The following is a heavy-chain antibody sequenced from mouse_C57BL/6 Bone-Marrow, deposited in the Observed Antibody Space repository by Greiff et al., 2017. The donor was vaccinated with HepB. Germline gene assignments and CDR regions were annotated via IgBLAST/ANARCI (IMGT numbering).Heavy chain of an antibody. J-gene: IGHJ2*01. D-gene: IGHD2-4*01. CDR2: IRSKSNNYAT. V-gene: IGHV10-1*01. CDR3: VRHGDYGWDYFDY. Sequence: EVQGVESGGGLVQPKGSLKLSCAASGFSFNTYAMNWVRQAPGKGLEWVARIRSKSNNYATYYADSVKDRFTISRDDSESMLYLQMNNLKTEDTAMYYCVRHGDYGWDYFDYWGQGTTLTVSS. CDR1: GFSFNTYA.